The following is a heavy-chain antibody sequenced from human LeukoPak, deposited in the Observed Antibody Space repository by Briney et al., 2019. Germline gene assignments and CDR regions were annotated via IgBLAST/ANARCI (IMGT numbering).Heavy chain of an antibody. CDR2: ISYDGSNK. CDR3: ARSRSSYSSSSGGAY. J-gene: IGHJ4*02. D-gene: IGHD6-6*01. CDR1: GFTFSSYA. V-gene: IGHV3-30-3*01. Sequence: GGSLRLSCAASGFTFSSYAMHWVRQAPGKGLEGVAVISYDGSNKYYADSVKGRFTISRDNSKNTLYLQMNSLRAEDTAVYYCARSRSSYSSSSGGAYWGQGTLVTVSS.